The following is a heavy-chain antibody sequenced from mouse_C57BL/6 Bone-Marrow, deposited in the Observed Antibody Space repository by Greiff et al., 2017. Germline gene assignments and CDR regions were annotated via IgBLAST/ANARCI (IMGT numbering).Heavy chain of an antibody. J-gene: IGHJ4*01. CDR3: TAYSYYYAMDY. CDR2: IRLKSDNYAT. D-gene: IGHD2-10*01. Sequence: EVKLQESGGGLVQPGGSLKLSCVASGFTFSNYWMNWVRQSPEKGLEWVAQIRLKSDNYATHYAESVKGRFTISRDDSKSSVYLQMNNLRAEDTGIYYCTAYSYYYAMDYWGQGTSVTVSS. CDR1: GFTFSNYW. V-gene: IGHV6-3*01.